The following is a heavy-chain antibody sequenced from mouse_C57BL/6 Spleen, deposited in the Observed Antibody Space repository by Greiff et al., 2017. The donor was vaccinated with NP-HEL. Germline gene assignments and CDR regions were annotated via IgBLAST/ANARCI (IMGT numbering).Heavy chain of an antibody. J-gene: IGHJ2*01. CDR3: ARWGITTVKGDYFDY. V-gene: IGHV1-82*01. CDR2: IYPGDGDT. D-gene: IGHD1-1*01. Sequence: QVQLQQSGPELVKPGASVKISCKASGYAFSSSWMNWVKQRPGKGLEWIGRIYPGDGDTNYNGKFKGKATLTADKSSSTAYMQLSSLTSEDSAVYFCARWGITTVKGDYFDYWGQGTTLTVSS. CDR1: GYAFSSSW.